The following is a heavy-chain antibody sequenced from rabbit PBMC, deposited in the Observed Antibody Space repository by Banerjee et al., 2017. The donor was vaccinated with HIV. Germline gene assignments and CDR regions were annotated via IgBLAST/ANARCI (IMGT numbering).Heavy chain of an antibody. CDR2: IYIGEGSA. V-gene: IGHV1S7*01. D-gene: IGHD8-1*01. Sequence: QLKETGGGLVQPGGSLTLPCKASGFDFRGYYMKWVRQAPGKGLEWIGIIYIGEGSADYASWVNGRFTISSDNAQNTVDLQMNSLTAADTATYFCARNLPYAGSTYSDLWGPGTLVTVS. J-gene: IGHJ4*01. CDR1: GFDFRGYY. CDR3: ARNLPYAGSTYSDL.